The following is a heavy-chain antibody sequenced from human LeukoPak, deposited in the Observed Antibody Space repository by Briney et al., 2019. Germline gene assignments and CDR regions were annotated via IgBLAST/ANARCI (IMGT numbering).Heavy chain of an antibody. CDR1: GYTFTGYY. CDR3: TRGADTDSFDY. J-gene: IGHJ4*02. CDR2: TNPNSGGT. V-gene: IGHV1-2*02. Sequence: ASVKVSCKASGYTFTGYYVHWVRQAPGQGLEWMGWTNPNSGGTNYAQKFPGTVTMTRDTSISTAYMELSRLRSDDTAVYYCTRGADTDSFDYWGQGTLVTVSS.